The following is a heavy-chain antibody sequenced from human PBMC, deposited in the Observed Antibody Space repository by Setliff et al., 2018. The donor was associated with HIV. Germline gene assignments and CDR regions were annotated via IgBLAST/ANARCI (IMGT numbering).Heavy chain of an antibody. D-gene: IGHD3-3*01. Sequence: AASGFNFSSYGMHWVRQAPGKGLEWVAIIWYDGSNKYYADSVKGRFTISRDNSKNTLYLQMNSLRVDDTAVYYCARGRVLEWLLNHWGQGTRVTVSS. CDR2: IWYDGSNK. CDR3: ARGRVLEWLLNH. J-gene: IGHJ4*02. CDR1: GFNFSSYG. V-gene: IGHV3-33*08.